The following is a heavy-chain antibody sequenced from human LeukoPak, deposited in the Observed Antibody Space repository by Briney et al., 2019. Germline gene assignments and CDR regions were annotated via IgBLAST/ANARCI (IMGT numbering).Heavy chain of an antibody. V-gene: IGHV1-18*04. Sequence: GASVKVSCKASGYTFTSYGISWVRQAPGQGLEWMGWISAYNGNTNYAQKLQGRVTMTTDTSTSTAYMELRSLRSDDTAVYYCARESDTANVYYYGMDVWGQGTTVTVSS. D-gene: IGHD5-18*01. CDR3: ARESDTANVYYYGMDV. CDR2: ISAYNGNT. J-gene: IGHJ6*02. CDR1: GYTFTSYG.